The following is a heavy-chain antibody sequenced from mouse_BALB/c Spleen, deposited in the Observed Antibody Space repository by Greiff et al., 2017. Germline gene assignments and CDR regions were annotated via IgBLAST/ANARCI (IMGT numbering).Heavy chain of an antibody. D-gene: IGHD2-1*01. CDR3: ARVNGNYYFDY. V-gene: IGHV5-6-5*01. Sequence: DVKLVESGGGLVKPGGSLKLSCAASGFTFSSYAMSWVRQTPEKRLEWVASISSGGSTYYPDSVKGRFTISRDNARNILYLQMISLRSEDTAMYYCARVNGNYYFDYWGQGTTLTVSS. J-gene: IGHJ2*01. CDR2: ISSGGST. CDR1: GFTFSSYA.